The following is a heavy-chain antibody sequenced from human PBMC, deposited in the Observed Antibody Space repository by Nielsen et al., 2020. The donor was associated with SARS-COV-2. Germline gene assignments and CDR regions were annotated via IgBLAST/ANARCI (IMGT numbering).Heavy chain of an antibody. D-gene: IGHD4-23*01. CDR2: VSYSGST. CDR1: SGSISSYY. J-gene: IGHJ6*02. CDR3: ASGILYGGNFYYYYGMDV. V-gene: IGHV4-59*08. Sequence: SETLSLTCTVSSGSISSYYWSWFRQPPGQGLEWIGYVSYSGSTDSNPSLKSRVTISVDTSKNQFSLRLSSVTAADTAVYYCASGILYGGNFYYYYGMDVWGQGTTVTVSS.